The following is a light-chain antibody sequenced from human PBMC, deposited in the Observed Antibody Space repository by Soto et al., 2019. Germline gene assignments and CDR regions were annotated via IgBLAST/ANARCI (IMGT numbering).Light chain of an antibody. CDR1: SSDVGAHNF. CDR2: EVS. J-gene: IGLJ1*01. V-gene: IGLV2-14*01. CDR3: NSYTSSNTYV. Sequence: QSALTQPASVSGSPVQSITISCSGSSSDVGAHNFVSWYQHHPGKAPKLMIYEVSNRPSGVSNRFSGSKSGNTASLTISGLQAEDEADYYCNSYTSSNTYVFGSGTKVTVL.